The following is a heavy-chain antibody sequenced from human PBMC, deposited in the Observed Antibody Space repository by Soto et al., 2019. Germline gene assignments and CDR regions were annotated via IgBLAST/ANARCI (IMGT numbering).Heavy chain of an antibody. CDR2: INHSGST. J-gene: IGHJ6*02. D-gene: IGHD3-10*01. CDR1: GGSFSGYY. CDR3: ARGSPNYYGSGSYYNNNYGMDV. V-gene: IGHV4-34*01. Sequence: SETLSLTCAVYGGSFSGYYWSWIRQPPGKGLEWIGEINHSGSTNYNPSLNSRVTISVDTSKNQFSLKLSSVTAADTAVYYCARGSPNYYGSGSYYNNNYGMDVWGQGTTVTVSS.